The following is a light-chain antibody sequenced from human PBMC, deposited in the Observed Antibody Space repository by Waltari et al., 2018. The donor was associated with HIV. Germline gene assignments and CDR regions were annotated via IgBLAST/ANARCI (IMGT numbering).Light chain of an antibody. CDR2: RDS. Sequence: SSELTQPVSVSVALGQTARITCGGNNIGSSPVNWYKQRPGQAPFLVLYRDSNRASGIPDRFSGSNSRNTATLTIARAQVGDEGDFYCQVWDSRNVLFGGGTKLIVL. CDR1: NIGSSP. V-gene: IGLV3-9*01. J-gene: IGLJ2*01. CDR3: QVWDSRNVL.